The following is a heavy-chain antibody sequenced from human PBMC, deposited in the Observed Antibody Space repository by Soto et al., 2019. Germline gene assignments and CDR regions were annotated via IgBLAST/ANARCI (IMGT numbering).Heavy chain of an antibody. D-gene: IGHD3-16*01. CDR2: ISSSSSTI. J-gene: IGHJ6*03. CDR3: SFLDDSRYYDYCTVF. Sequence: GGALRLCCAASGLTFSSYTMNGFRQAPGKGLEWVSYISSSSSTIYYADSVKGRFTISRDNAKNSLYLQMNSLRAEDTAVYYCSFLDDSRYYDYCTVFLGEAITVS. V-gene: IGHV3-48*01. CDR1: GLTFSSYT.